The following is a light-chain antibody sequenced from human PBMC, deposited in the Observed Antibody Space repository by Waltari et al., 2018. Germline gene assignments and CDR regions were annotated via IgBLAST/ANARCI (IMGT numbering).Light chain of an antibody. J-gene: IGKJ3*01. CDR2: DTS. CDR3: HQYNNWPPGVL. CDR1: QSVNRN. Sequence: EIVMTQSPATLSVSPGERVTLSCRASQSVNRNLAWYQQKPGQAPRLLIYDTSTRATGIPARFSGSGSGTDFTLTISSLQPEDLAVYYCHQYNNWPPGVLFGPGTEVDIK. V-gene: IGKV3-15*01.